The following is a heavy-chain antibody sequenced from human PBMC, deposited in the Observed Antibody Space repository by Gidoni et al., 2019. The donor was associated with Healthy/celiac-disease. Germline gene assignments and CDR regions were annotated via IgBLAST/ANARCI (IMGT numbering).Heavy chain of an antibody. CDR2: IYYSGST. CDR3: ARSGTMVFGVVSLYYYYGMDV. CDR1: GGSISSGGYY. D-gene: IGHD3-3*01. J-gene: IGHJ6*02. V-gene: IGHV4-31*03. Sequence: QVQLQESGPGLVQPSQTLSLTCTVSGGSISSGGYYWSWIRQHPGKGLEWIGYIYYSGSTYYNPSLKSRVTISVDTSKNQFSLKLSSVTAADTAVYYCARSGTMVFGVVSLYYYYGMDVWGQGTTVTVSS.